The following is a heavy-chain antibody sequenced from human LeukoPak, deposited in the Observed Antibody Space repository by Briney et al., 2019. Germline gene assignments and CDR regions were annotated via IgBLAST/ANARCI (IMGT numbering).Heavy chain of an antibody. V-gene: IGHV1-18*01. D-gene: IGHD3-10*01. CDR3: ARGQFGDPSFDY. J-gene: IGHJ4*02. CDR2: ISGNNGHT. CDR1: GGTFSSYA. Sequence: GASVKVSCKASGGTFSSYAITWVRQAPGQGLEWMGWISGNNGHTNYAQKLQDRVTMTTDTSTSTAYMELRSLRSDDTAVYYCARGQFGDPSFDYWGQGTLVTVSS.